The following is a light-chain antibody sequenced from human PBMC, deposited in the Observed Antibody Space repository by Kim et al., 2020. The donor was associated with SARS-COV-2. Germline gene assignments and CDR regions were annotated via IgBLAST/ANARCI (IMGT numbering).Light chain of an antibody. CDR3: SSHTSSNTLV. V-gene: IGLV2-14*03. J-gene: IGLJ2*01. Sequence: QSALTQPASVSGSPGQSITISCTGTSSDVGGYNYFTWYQQHPGKAPKLMIFDVSKRPSGVSNRFSGSKSGNTASLTISGLQAEDEADYYCSSHTSSNTLVFGGGTKLTVL. CDR1: SSDVGGYNY. CDR2: DVS.